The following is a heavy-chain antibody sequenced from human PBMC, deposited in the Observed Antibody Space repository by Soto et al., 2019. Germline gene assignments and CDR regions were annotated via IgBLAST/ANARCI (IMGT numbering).Heavy chain of an antibody. J-gene: IGHJ3*02. Sequence: SVKVSCKASGFTFTSSAVQWVRQARGQRLEWIGWIVVGSGNTNYAQKFQERVTITRDMSTSTAYMELSSLRSEDTAVYYCAEGVGEVDGTGAFDIWGQGTMVTVSS. D-gene: IGHD3-10*01. CDR3: AEGVGEVDGTGAFDI. V-gene: IGHV1-58*01. CDR2: IVVGSGNT. CDR1: GFTFTSSA.